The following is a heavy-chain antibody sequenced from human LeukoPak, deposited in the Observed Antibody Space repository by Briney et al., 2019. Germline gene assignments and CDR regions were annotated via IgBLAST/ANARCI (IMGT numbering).Heavy chain of an antibody. CDR3: AREAVAGTGDY. J-gene: IGHJ4*02. CDR2: IYYSGST. V-gene: IGHV4-39*07. Sequence: SETLSLTCTVSGGSISSSSYYWGWLRQPPGKGLEWIGSIYYSGSTYYNPSRKSRVTISVDTSKNQFSLKLSSVTAADTAVYYCAREAVAGTGDYWGQGTLVTVSS. D-gene: IGHD6-19*01. CDR1: GGSISSSSYY.